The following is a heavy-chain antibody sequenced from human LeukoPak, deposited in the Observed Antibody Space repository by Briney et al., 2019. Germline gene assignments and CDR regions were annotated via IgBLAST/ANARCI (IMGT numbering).Heavy chain of an antibody. Sequence: ASVKVSCKASGYTFTGYYMHWVRQAPGQGLEWMGWINPNSGGTNYAQKFQGRVTMTRDTSISTAYMDLSRLRSDDTAVYYCARVWGGIFGVDRHYYYYYMDVWGKGTTVPVSS. CDR2: INPNSGGT. J-gene: IGHJ6*03. V-gene: IGHV1-2*02. CDR3: ARVWGGIFGVDRHYYYYYMDV. D-gene: IGHD3-3*01. CDR1: GYTFTGYY.